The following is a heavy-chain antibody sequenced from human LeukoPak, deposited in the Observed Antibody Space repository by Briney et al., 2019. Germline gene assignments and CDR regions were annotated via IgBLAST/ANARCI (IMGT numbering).Heavy chain of an antibody. V-gene: IGHV4-34*01. CDR2: INHSGST. CDR1: GGSFSGYY. D-gene: IGHD3-10*01. Sequence: SETLSLTCAVYGGSFSGYYWSWIRQPPGKGLEWIGEINHSGSTNYNPSLKSRVTISVDTSKNQFSLKLSSVTAADTAVYYCAKEYMVRGVPDFDYWGQGTLVTVSS. J-gene: IGHJ4*02. CDR3: AKEYMVRGVPDFDY.